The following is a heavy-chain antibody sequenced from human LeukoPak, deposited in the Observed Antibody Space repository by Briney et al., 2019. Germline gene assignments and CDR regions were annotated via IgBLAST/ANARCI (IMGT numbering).Heavy chain of an antibody. J-gene: IGHJ4*02. CDR1: GFTLSTSW. Sequence: GGSLRLSCAASGFTLSTSWMTWVRQAPGKGLEWVTNINRDGSQIDYMDSVKGRFTISRDSANNALYLQMNSLRGEDTAVYYCARGGLTAGFDYWGQGTLVIVSS. CDR2: INRDGSQI. V-gene: IGHV3-7*01. CDR3: ARGGLTAGFDY.